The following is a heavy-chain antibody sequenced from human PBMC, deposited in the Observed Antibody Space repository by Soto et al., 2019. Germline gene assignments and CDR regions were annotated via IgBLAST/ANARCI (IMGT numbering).Heavy chain of an antibody. CDR2: ISGSGGST. V-gene: IGHV3-23*01. J-gene: IGHJ3*02. Sequence: EVQLLESGGGLVQPGGSLRLSCAASGFTFSSYAMSWVRQAPGKGLEWVSAISGSGGSTYYADSVKGRFTIARDKSKNTLDQQMNSRRAEDTAGYDGAKDKCSGGSGYPDACDIRGQGTMVTVSS. D-gene: IGHD2-15*01. CDR3: AKDKCSGGSGYPDACDI. CDR1: GFTFSSYA.